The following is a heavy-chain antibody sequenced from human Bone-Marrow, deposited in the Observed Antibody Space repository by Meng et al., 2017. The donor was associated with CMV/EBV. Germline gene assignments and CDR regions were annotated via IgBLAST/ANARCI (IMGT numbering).Heavy chain of an antibody. V-gene: IGHV4-39*07. J-gene: IGHJ5*02. CDR3: ARVSGWGFDP. CDR2: IYSSGST. CDR1: GGSISSSSYY. Sequence: SETLSLTCTVSGGSISSSSYYWGWIRQPPGKGLEWIGSIYSSGSTYYNPSLKSRVTISVDTSKNQFSLKLSSVTAADTAVYYCARVSGWGFDPWGQGTLVTFSS. D-gene: IGHD1-26*01.